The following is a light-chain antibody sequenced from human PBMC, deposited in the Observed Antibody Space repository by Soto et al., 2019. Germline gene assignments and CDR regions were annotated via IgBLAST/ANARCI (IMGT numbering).Light chain of an antibody. Sequence: QVTQSPSSLSASVGDRVTIACRASQDIMSHLNWYQQRPGRAPNLLVYAESTLASGVPSRFSGSGSGTDFTLTISNLQPEDFVTYFCQQSYGTPYTFGQGTKVEI. CDR2: AES. CDR3: QQSYGTPYT. V-gene: IGKV1-39*01. CDR1: QDIMSH. J-gene: IGKJ2*01.